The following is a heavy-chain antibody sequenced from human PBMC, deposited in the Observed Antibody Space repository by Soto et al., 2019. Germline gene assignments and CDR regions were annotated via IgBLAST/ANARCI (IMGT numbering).Heavy chain of an antibody. J-gene: IGHJ4*02. V-gene: IGHV4-39*01. CDR1: GGSISNSNHY. D-gene: IGHD1-26*01. Sequence: SETLSLTCTVSGGSISNSNHYWGWIRQPPGKGLEWIGSIYYSGSTHYNPSLKSRVTISVDTSKNQFSLRLSSVTAADTAVYYCARPLYRGILGVTNFDFWGQGTLVTVS. CDR3: ARPLYRGILGVTNFDF. CDR2: IYYSGST.